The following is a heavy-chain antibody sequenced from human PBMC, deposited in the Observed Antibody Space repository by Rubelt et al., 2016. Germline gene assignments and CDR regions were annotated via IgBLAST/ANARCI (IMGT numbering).Heavy chain of an antibody. CDR2: ISHSGYT. J-gene: IGHJ5*02. CDR3: ARVLDLDWFDP. V-gene: IGHV4-59*11. Sequence: QVQLQESGPGLVKPSETLSLTCTVSGGFISRHHWSWIRQPPGKGLEWIAYISHSGYTNYSPSLKSRVTMSVDTSKNQFSLTLSSVTAADTAVYYCARVLDLDWFDPWGQGTLVTVSS. CDR1: GGFISRHH. D-gene: IGHD3-9*01.